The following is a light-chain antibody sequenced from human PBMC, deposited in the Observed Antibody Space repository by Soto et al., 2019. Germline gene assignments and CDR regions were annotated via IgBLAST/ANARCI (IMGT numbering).Light chain of an antibody. V-gene: IGKV3-11*01. CDR2: DAS. CDR3: QQRSKWPLT. J-gene: IGKJ4*01. CDR1: QSVTSQ. Sequence: IVCTQSPGTLSLSPGDTAALSCRASQSVTSQLAWYQQKPGQAPRLLIYDASNRATGIPARFSGSGSGTDFTLTISSLEPEDFAVYYCQQRSKWPLTFGGGTKVDIK.